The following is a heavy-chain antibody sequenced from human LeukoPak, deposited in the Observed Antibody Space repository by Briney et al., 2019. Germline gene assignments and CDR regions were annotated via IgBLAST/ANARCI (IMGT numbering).Heavy chain of an antibody. J-gene: IGHJ4*02. CDR1: GYRFTSYC. CDR3: ARDRGYTLLGYCTNGVCFEIDY. Sequence: GASVNLSLKASGYRFTSYCKHWLRLAPGQGLEWMGIINPSGGSTSYAQKFQGRVTMTRDTSTSTVYMELSSMRSEDTAVYYCARDRGYTLLGYCTNGVCFEIDYWGQGTLVTVSS. D-gene: IGHD2-8*01. CDR2: INPSGGST. V-gene: IGHV1-46*01.